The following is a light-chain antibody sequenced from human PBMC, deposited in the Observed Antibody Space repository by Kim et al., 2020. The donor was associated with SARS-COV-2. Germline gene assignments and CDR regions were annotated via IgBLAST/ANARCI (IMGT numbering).Light chain of an antibody. Sequence: CTGKTDTVSCRASQSVRRTHLAWYQHKPGEAARLLLYGPSNRVTGITDRFTDGGSGTEFTRVINRLEPEDFAVYYCQQYGTSPYTFGQGTKLEI. J-gene: IGKJ2*01. CDR2: GPS. CDR1: QSVRRTH. V-gene: IGKV3-20*01. CDR3: QQYGTSPYT.